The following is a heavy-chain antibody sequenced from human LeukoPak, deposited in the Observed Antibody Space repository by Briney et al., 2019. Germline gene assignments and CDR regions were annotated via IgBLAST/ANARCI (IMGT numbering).Heavy chain of an antibody. J-gene: IGHJ4*02. CDR3: ATTPGSDYYFDY. CDR2: INHSGST. D-gene: IGHD1-26*01. Sequence: PSETLSLTCAVYGGSFSGYYWSWIRQPPGKGLEWIGEINHSGSTNYNPSLKSRVTISVDTSKNQFSLKLSSVTAADTAVYYCATTPGSDYYFDYWGQGTLVTVSS. CDR1: GGSFSGYY. V-gene: IGHV4-34*01.